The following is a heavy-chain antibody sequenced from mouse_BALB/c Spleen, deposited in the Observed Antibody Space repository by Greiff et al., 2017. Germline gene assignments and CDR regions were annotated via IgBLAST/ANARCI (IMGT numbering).Heavy chain of an antibody. D-gene: IGHD1-1*01. CDR3: ARSNYYGSSYVGY. CDR1: GYTFTDYA. V-gene: IGHV1S137*01. Sequence: QVQLQQSGAELVRPGVSVKISCKGSGYTFTDYAMHWVKQSHAKSLEWIGVISTYYGDASYNQKFKGKATMTVDKSSSTAYMELARLTSEDSAIYYCARSNYYGSSYVGYWGQGTTLTVSS. J-gene: IGHJ2*01. CDR2: ISTYYGDA.